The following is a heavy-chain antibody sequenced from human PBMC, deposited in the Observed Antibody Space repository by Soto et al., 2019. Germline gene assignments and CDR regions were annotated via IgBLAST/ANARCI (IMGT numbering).Heavy chain of an antibody. CDR3: ARGAAAGTESPVWFDP. Sequence: GASVKVSCKASGYTFTSYGISWVRQAPGQGLEWMGWINPNSGGTNYAQKFQGWVTMTRDTSISTAYMELSRLRSDDTAVYYCARGAAAGTESPVWFDPWGQGTLVTVSS. CDR2: INPNSGGT. D-gene: IGHD6-13*01. CDR1: GYTFTSYG. V-gene: IGHV1-2*04. J-gene: IGHJ5*02.